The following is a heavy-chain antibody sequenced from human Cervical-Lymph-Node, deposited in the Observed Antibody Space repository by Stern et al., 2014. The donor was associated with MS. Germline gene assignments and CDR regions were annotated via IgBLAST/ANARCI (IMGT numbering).Heavy chain of an antibody. J-gene: IGHJ6*02. CDR2: IIPTGGDT. V-gene: IGHV1-46*01. D-gene: IGHD2-8*02. CDR3: ARGSYCTGGVCYGTAGGMDV. CDR1: AYTLTNYY. Sequence: QVQLVQSGAEVKKPGAAVKVSCKASAYTLTNYYIHWVRQAPGQGLEWMGIIIPTGGDTNLARKFQGRVTITRDRSTSTVYMEVSSLKSEDTAVYYCARGSYCTGGVCYGTAGGMDVWGQGTTVTVSS.